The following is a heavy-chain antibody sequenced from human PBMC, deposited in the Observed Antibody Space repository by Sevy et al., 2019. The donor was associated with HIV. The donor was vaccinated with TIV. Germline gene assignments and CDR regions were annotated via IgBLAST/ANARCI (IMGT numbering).Heavy chain of an antibody. CDR3: VKENGRHPSGTYSPNWFDS. CDR1: GFIFGNYA. CDR2: ISCNGDST. D-gene: IGHD3-10*01. J-gene: IGHJ5*01. Sequence: GGSLRLACAASGFIFGNYAMHWVRQAPGKGLDWVSGISCNGDSTPYANSMRGRFTISRDNARNSMYLQMNNLRPEDTAFYYCVKENGRHPSGTYSPNWFDSWVQGALVTVSS. V-gene: IGHV3-9*01.